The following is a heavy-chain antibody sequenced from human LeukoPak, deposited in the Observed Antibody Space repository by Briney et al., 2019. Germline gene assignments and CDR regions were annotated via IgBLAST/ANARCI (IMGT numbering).Heavy chain of an antibody. D-gene: IGHD2-2*02. Sequence: GGSLRLSCAASGFTFSSYAMHWVRQAPGKGLEWVAVISCDGSNKYYADSVKGRFTISRDNSKNTLYLQMNSLRAEDTAVYYCARKYIVVVPAAIEGYYYYGMDVWGQGTTVTVSS. J-gene: IGHJ6*02. CDR1: GFTFSSYA. CDR3: ARKYIVVVPAAIEGYYYYGMDV. V-gene: IGHV3-30-3*01. CDR2: ISCDGSNK.